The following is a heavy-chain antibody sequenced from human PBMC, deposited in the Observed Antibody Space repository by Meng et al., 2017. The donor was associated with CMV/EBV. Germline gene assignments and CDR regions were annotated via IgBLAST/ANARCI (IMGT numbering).Heavy chain of an antibody. D-gene: IGHD6-13*01. V-gene: IGHV4-34*01. CDR1: GGSFSGYY. CDR2: INHSGST. Sequence: SETLSLTCAVYGGSFSGYYWSWIRQPPGKGLEWIGEINHSGSTNYNPSLKSRVTISVDTSKNQFSLKLSSVTAADTAVYYCARGYSSSFYDYWGQGTLVTVSP. J-gene: IGHJ4*02. CDR3: ARGYSSSFYDY.